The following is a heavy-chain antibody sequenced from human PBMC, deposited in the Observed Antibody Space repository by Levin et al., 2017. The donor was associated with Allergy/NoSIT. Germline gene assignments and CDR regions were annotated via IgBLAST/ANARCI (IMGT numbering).Heavy chain of an antibody. D-gene: IGHD4-17*01. Sequence: SQTLSLTCAISGDSVSSNSAAWNWIRQSPSRGLEWLGRTYYRSKWYNDYAVSVKSRITINPDTSKNQFSLQLNSVTPEDTAVYYCARDRTTVTTPAYYYYYMDVWGKGTTVTVSS. J-gene: IGHJ6*03. CDR3: ARDRTTVTTPAYYYYYMDV. CDR1: GDSVSSNSAA. V-gene: IGHV6-1*01. CDR2: TYYRSKWYN.